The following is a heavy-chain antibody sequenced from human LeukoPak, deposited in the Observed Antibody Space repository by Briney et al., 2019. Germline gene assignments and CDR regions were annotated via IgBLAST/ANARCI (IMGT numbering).Heavy chain of an antibody. CDR2: ITSGVGIT. D-gene: IGHD3-22*01. V-gene: IGHV3-23*01. CDR3: AKLATIDINGYSSDY. Sequence: GGSLRLSCAASGFTFSNFGMNWVRQAPGKGLEWVSIITSGVGITYYADSVKGRFSVSRDNSKNTLYLQMNSLRAEDAAVYYCAKLATIDINGYSSDYWGQGTLVTVSS. CDR1: GFTFSNFG. J-gene: IGHJ4*02.